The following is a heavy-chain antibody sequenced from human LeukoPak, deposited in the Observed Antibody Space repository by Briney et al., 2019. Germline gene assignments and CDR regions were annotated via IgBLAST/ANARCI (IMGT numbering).Heavy chain of an antibody. Sequence: ASVKISCKASGYTFTDYLMHWVQQAPGKGLEWMGRIHPEGGKTKYADKFQGRLIITTDRSTGTAYMELSRLTSEDTAIYYCATPFSGSDPSDYWGQGTLVTVSS. CDR2: IHPEGGKT. CDR3: ATPFSGSDPSDY. D-gene: IGHD1-26*01. V-gene: IGHV1-69-2*01. CDR1: GYTFTDYL. J-gene: IGHJ4*02.